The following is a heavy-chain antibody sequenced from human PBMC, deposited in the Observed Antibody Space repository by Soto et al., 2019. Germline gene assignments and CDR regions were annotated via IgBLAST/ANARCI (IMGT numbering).Heavy chain of an antibody. V-gene: IGHV3-7*01. CDR3: ARIGAAAGREYFQQ. CDR1: GFTFSSYW. D-gene: IGHD6-13*01. Sequence: GGSLRLSCAASGFTFSSYWMTWVRQAPGKGLEWVANIKQDGSEKYYVGSVEGRFTISRDNAENSLYLQMDSLGVEDTAVYYCARIGAAAGREYFQQWGQGTLVTVSS. CDR2: IKQDGSEK. J-gene: IGHJ1*01.